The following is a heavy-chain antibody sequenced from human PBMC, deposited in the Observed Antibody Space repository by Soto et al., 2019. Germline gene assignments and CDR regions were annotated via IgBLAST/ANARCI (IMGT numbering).Heavy chain of an antibody. J-gene: IGHJ6*02. D-gene: IGHD5-18*01. V-gene: IGHV2-70*01. CDR2: IDWDGDK. CDR1: GFSLSTSGMC. Sequence: SGPTLVNPTQTLTLTCTFSGFSLSTSGMCVSWIRQPTGKALEWLALIDWDGDKYYSTTLKTRLTISKHTSKNQVVLTMTNMDTVYTATYYCARMELRQLWLDDYIYGMGVWSQGTTVTVS. CDR3: ARMELRQLWLDDYIYGMGV.